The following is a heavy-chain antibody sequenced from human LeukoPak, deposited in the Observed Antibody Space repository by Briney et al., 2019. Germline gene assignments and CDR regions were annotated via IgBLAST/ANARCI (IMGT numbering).Heavy chain of an antibody. D-gene: IGHD2-2*01. J-gene: IGHJ5*02. CDR2: IYPGDSDT. Sequence: GESLKISCKGSGYSFTSYWIGWVRQMPGKGLEWMGIIYPGDSDTRYSPSFQGQVTISADKSISTAYLQWSSLKASDTAMYYCARQKCSSTSCYRRVGWFDPWGQGTLVTVSS. V-gene: IGHV5-51*01. CDR1: GYSFTSYW. CDR3: ARQKCSSTSCYRRVGWFDP.